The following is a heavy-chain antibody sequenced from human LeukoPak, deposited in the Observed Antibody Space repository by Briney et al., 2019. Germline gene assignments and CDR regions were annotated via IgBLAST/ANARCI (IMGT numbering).Heavy chain of an antibody. CDR2: ISGSGGFT. CDR1: GFTFSTYA. J-gene: IGHJ4*02. V-gene: IGHV3-23*01. D-gene: IGHD2-15*01. Sequence: PGGYLRLSCAASGFTFSTYAMTWVRQAPGKGLEWVSVISGSGGFTYYADSVKGRFTISRDNSKNTLYLQMHSLRAEDTAVYYCGARPGEVAVPYDYWGQGTLVTVSS. CDR3: GARPGEVAVPYDY.